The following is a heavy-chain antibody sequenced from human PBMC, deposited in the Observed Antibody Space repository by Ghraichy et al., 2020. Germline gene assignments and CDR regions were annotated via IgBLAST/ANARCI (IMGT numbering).Heavy chain of an antibody. CDR2: ISGSGGST. V-gene: IGHV3-23*01. D-gene: IGHD6-19*01. Sequence: GGSLRLSCAASGFTFSSYAMSWVRQAPGKGLEWVSAISGSGGSTYYADSVKGRFTISRDNSKNTLYLQMNSLRAEDTAVYYCAKDWGSGWWGKDAFDIWGQGTMVTVSS. CDR1: GFTFSSYA. CDR3: AKDWGSGWWGKDAFDI. J-gene: IGHJ3*02.